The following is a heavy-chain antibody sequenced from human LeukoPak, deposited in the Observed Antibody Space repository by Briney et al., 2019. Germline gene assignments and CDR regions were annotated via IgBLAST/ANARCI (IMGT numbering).Heavy chain of an antibody. CDR1: GFTFSSYS. Sequence: QTGGSLRLSCAASGFTFSSYSMNWVRQAPGKGLVWVSRINSDGSSTSYADSVKGRFTISRDNAKNTLYLQMNSLRAEDTAVYYCARRAGAYSHPYDYWGQGTLVTVSS. CDR2: INSDGSST. J-gene: IGHJ4*02. D-gene: IGHD4/OR15-4a*01. V-gene: IGHV3-74*01. CDR3: ARRAGAYSHPYDY.